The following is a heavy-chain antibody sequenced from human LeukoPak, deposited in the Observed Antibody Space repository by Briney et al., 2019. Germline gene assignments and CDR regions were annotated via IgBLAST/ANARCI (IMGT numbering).Heavy chain of an antibody. D-gene: IGHD5-18*01. Sequence: SETLSLTCTVSGGSISSSSYYWGWIRQPPGKGLEWIGSIYYSGSTFYNPSLKSRVTISVDTSKNQFSLKLSSVTAADTAVYYCAIKRGYSFPAFDIWGQGTMVTVSS. V-gene: IGHV4-39*01. CDR3: AIKRGYSFPAFDI. CDR2: IYYSGST. CDR1: GGSISSSSYY. J-gene: IGHJ3*02.